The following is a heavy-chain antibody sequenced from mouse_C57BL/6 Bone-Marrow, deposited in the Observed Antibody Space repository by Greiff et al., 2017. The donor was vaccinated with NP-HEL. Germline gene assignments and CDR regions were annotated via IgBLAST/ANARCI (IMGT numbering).Heavy chain of an antibody. D-gene: IGHD2-5*01. CDR2: FHPYNDDT. J-gene: IGHJ1*03. Sequence: QVQLQQSGAELVKPGASVKMSCKASGYTFTTYPIEWMKQNHGKSLEWIGNFHPYNDDTKYNEKFKGKATLTVEKSSSTVYLELSRLTSDDSAVYDCATAYYSKRGYFDVWGTGTTVTVSS. CDR3: ATAYYSKRGYFDV. CDR1: GYTFTTYP. V-gene: IGHV1-47*01.